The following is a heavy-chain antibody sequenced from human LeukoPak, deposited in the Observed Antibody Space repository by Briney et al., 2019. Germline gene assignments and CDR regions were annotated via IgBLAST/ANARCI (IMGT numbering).Heavy chain of an antibody. J-gene: IGHJ4*02. CDR1: GYSISSGYY. CDR3: ARQYCSSTSCLDDFDY. CDR2: IYHSGST. D-gene: IGHD2-2*01. V-gene: IGHV4-38-2*01. Sequence: KPSETLSLTCAVSGYSISSGYYWGWIRQPPGKGLEWIGSIYHSGSTYYNPSLKSRVTISVDTSKNRFSLKLSSVTAADTAVYYCARQYCSSTSCLDDFDYWGQGTLVTVSS.